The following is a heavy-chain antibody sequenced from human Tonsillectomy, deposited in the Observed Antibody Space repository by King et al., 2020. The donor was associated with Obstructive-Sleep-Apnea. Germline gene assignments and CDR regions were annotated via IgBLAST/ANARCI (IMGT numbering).Heavy chain of an antibody. V-gene: IGHV1-2*02. CDR3: VSDMSAYDSTSPAY. CDR1: GYTFTGYY. J-gene: IGHJ4*02. D-gene: IGHD3-10*01. CDR2: ISPNSGAT. Sequence: VQLVESGAEVKKPGASVKVSCKTSGYTFTGYYIHWVRQAPGQGLEWMGWISPNSGATQYAEKFHDRVTMTRDTSITTAYVDLSRLRSDDTATYYCVSDMSAYDSTSPAYWGQGTLVTVSS.